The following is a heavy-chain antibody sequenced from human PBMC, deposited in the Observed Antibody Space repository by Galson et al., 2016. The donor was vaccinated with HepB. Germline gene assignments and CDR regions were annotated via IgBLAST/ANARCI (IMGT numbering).Heavy chain of an antibody. CDR3: VRGGWYGSSSPTDF. CDR1: GLTFSSYS. D-gene: IGHD6-6*01. Sequence: SLRLSCAVSGLTFSSYSMNWVRQAPGQGLEWVSCISGSGNSIHYADSVKGRFTISRDNSKNTQYLQMRSLRADDTALYYCVRGGWYGSSSPTDFWGQGTLVSVSS. J-gene: IGHJ4*02. CDR2: ISGSGNSI. V-gene: IGHV3-21*01.